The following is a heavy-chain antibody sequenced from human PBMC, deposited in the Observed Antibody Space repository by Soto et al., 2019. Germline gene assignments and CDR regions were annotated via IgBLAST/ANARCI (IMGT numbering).Heavy chain of an antibody. J-gene: IGHJ6*02. Sequence: RLSCTAAGFIISSNDGSWVSKNTGKGLEWISVIYSGGSTYYADSVKGRFTLSRDSSNNTLYLQMSSLRPEDTAVYYCARPLVGEASYNYGMDVWGQGTTVTVSS. D-gene: IGHD3-10*01. CDR3: ARPLVGEASYNYGMDV. CDR2: IYSGGST. CDR1: GFIISSND. V-gene: IGHV3-66*04.